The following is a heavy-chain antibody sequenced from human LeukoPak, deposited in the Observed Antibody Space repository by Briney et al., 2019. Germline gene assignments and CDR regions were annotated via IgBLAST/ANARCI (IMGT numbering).Heavy chain of an antibody. J-gene: IGHJ6*04. CDR2: ISGSGGST. Sequence: GGSLRLSCAASEFSVGSNYMTWVRQAPGKGLEWVSAISGSGGSTYYADSVKGRFTISRDNAKNSLYLQMNSLRAEDTAVYYCAELGITMIGGVWGKGTTVTISS. CDR1: EFSVGSNY. D-gene: IGHD3-10*02. CDR3: AELGITMIGGV. V-gene: IGHV3-23*01.